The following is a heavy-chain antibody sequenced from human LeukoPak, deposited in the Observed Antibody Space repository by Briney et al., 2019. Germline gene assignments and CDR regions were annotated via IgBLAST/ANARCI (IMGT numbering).Heavy chain of an antibody. Sequence: GESLKISCKGSGYSFTSYWIGWVRQMPGKGLEWMGIIYPGDSDTRYSPSFQGQVTISADKSISTAYLQWSSLKASDTAMYYCARQYYYDSSGYYYQAFDIWGQGTMVTVSS. CDR2: IYPGDSDT. CDR3: ARQYYYDSSGYYYQAFDI. D-gene: IGHD3-22*01. J-gene: IGHJ3*02. V-gene: IGHV5-51*01. CDR1: GYSFTSYW.